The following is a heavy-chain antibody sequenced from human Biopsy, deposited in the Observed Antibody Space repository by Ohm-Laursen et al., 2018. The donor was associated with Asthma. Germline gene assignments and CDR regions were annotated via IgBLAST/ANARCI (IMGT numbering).Heavy chain of an antibody. Sequence: GSSVKVSCNASGGTFSSDAIGWVRQAPGPGLEWLGGITPIYGITDYAQKFQGRLSITADGSTTTAYMELNSLTFEDTAVYFCARLATRYSYGRIYYSYGMDVWGQGTTVTVSS. J-gene: IGHJ6*02. D-gene: IGHD5-18*01. CDR3: ARLATRYSYGRIYYSYGMDV. CDR1: GGTFSSDA. V-gene: IGHV1-69*01. CDR2: ITPIYGIT.